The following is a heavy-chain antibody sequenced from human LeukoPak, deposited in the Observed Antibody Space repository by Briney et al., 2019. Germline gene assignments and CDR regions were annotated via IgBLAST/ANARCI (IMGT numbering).Heavy chain of an antibody. CDR1: GFTFSSYS. V-gene: IGHV3-21*01. Sequence: GGSLRLSCAASGFTFSSYSMNWVRQAPGKGLEWVSSISSSSSYIYYADSVKGRFTISRDNAKNSLYLQMNSLRAEDTAVYYCAKDRDSSSWYFDYWGQGTLVTVSS. J-gene: IGHJ4*02. D-gene: IGHD6-13*01. CDR2: ISSSSSYI. CDR3: AKDRDSSSWYFDY.